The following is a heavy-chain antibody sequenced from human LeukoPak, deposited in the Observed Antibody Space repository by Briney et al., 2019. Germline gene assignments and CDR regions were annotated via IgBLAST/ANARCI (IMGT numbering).Heavy chain of an antibody. Sequence: GGSLRLSCAASGFTFSRHAMSWVRPAPGKGLEWVSAISGSGGSTYCAATVKGRFTIYRDNSKSTLYLQMNSLRAEDTAVYYCAKDLEGSGWYQGYFDYWGQGTLVTVSS. CDR3: AKDLEGSGWYQGYFDY. D-gene: IGHD6-19*01. CDR2: ISGSGGST. V-gene: IGHV3-23*01. J-gene: IGHJ4*02. CDR1: GFTFSRHA.